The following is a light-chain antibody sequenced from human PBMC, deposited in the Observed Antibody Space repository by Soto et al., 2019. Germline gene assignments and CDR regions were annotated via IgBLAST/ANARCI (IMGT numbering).Light chain of an antibody. V-gene: IGLV1-44*01. CDR3: AAWDDSLNGHVV. CDR1: SSNIGSNS. J-gene: IGLJ2*01. CDR2: DNN. Sequence: QSVLTQPPSASGAPGQRVTISCSGGSSNIGSNSVSWYQQLPGTAPKLLIYDNNQRPSGVPARFSGSKSGTSASLAISGLQSEDECDYYCAAWDDSLNGHVVFGGGTKLTVL.